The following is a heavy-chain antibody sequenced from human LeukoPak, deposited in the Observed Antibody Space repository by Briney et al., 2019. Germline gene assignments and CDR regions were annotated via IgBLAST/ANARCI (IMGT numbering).Heavy chain of an antibody. CDR2: IIPMLGRA. J-gene: IGHJ6*03. Sequence: ASVKVSCKASGGTFTNSAINWVRQAPGQGLEWMGGIIPMLGRANHAQKFQGRVTITADESTSTTYMELHSLRSADTAVYYCARSDCSSTSFYWVNYMDVWGKGTTVTVSS. CDR3: ARSDCSSTSFYWVNYMDV. CDR1: GGTFTNSA. V-gene: IGHV1-69*10. D-gene: IGHD2-2*01.